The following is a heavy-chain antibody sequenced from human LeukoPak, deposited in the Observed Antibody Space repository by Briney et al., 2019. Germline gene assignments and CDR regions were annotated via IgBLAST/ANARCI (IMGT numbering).Heavy chain of an antibody. CDR2: IYYTGAT. J-gene: IGHJ4*02. CDR3: ARAGYSYGTGYYLDY. D-gene: IGHD5-18*01. Sequence: SETLSLTCTVSGGSISSYYWSWIRLPPGKGLEWIGYIYYTGATYYNPSLKSRVTISLDTSKNQFSLKLSSVTAADAAVYYCARAGYSYGTGYYLDYWGQGALVTVSS. V-gene: IGHV4-59*01. CDR1: GGSISSYY.